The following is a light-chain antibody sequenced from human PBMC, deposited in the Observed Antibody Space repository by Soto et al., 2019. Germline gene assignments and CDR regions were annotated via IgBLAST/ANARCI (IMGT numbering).Light chain of an antibody. CDR2: DAS. CDR3: QQYDNWPET. CDR1: QSVSSK. Sequence: EIVMAQSPATLSVSPGERATLSCRASQSVSSKLAWYQQKPGQAPRLLIYDASSGATGIPARFSGSGSGTEFTLTISSLQSEDFAVYYCQQYDNWPETFGQGTKVEIK. J-gene: IGKJ1*01. V-gene: IGKV3-15*01.